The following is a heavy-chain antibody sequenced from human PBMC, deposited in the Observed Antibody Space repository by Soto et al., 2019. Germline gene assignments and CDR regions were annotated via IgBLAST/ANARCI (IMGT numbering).Heavy chain of an antibody. CDR1: GGSISNYY. CDR2: IYYSGSA. J-gene: IGHJ4*02. V-gene: IGHV4-59*01. Sequence: SETLSLTCIVSGGSISNYYWSWIRQPPGKGLEWIGYIYYSGSANYNPSLKSRVTMSVDTSKNQFSLKLSSVAAADTAMYYCARAPPGYTIFGVVTRFDSWGQGTLVTVS. D-gene: IGHD3-3*01. CDR3: ARAPPGYTIFGVVTRFDS.